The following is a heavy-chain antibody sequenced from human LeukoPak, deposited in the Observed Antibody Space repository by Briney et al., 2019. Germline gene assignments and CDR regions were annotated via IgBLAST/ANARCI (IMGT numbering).Heavy chain of an antibody. CDR1: GYSFTSYW. CDR2: IYPGDSDT. V-gene: IGHV5-51*01. J-gene: IGHJ3*02. D-gene: IGHD1-26*01. Sequence: LGESLKISCKGSGYSFTSYWIGLVRQIPGKVLEWMGIIYPGDSDTRYSPYFQGQVTISADKSISTAYLQWSSLKASDTAMSYCARVVGATEGAFDIWGQGTMVTVSS. CDR3: ARVVGATEGAFDI.